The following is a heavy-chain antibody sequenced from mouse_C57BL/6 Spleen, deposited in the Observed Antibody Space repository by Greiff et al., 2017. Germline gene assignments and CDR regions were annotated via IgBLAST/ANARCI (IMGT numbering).Heavy chain of an antibody. D-gene: IGHD1-1*01. V-gene: IGHV1-59*01. Sequence: QVQLQQPGAELVRPGTSVKLSCKASGYTFTSYWMHWVKQRPGQGLEWIGVIDPSDSYTNYNQKFKGKATLTVDTSSSTAYMQLSSLTSEDSAFYYCASFTTVDCVDYWGKGTTLTVSS. CDR2: IDPSDSYT. CDR3: ASFTTVDCVDY. J-gene: IGHJ2*01. CDR1: GYTFTSYW.